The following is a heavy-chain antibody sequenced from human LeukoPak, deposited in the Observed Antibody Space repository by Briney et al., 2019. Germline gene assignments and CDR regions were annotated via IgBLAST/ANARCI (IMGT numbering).Heavy chain of an antibody. J-gene: IGHJ4*02. CDR2: IYYSGTT. CDR1: GGSISSSSYY. Sequence: SETLSLTCTVSGGSISSSSYYWGWIRQPPGKGLEWIGFIYYSGTTNYNPSLKSRVTMSVDTSKNQLSLKVISVTAADTAVYYCARGVVASGGNDFDYWGQGTLVTVSS. V-gene: IGHV4-61*05. D-gene: IGHD4-23*01. CDR3: ARGVVASGGNDFDY.